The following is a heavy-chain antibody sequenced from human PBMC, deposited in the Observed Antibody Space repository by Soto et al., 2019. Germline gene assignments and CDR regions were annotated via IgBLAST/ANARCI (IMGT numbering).Heavy chain of an antibody. V-gene: IGHV1-18*01. CDR1: GYTFTSYG. J-gene: IGHJ3*02. CDR3: ARVGGLVVAEKGDAFDI. D-gene: IGHD2-15*01. Sequence: GASVKVSCKASGYTFTSYGISWVRQAPGQGLEWMGWISAYNGNTNYAQKLQGRVTMTTDTSTSTAYMELRSLRSDDTAVYYCARVGGLVVAEKGDAFDIWGQGTMVTVSS. CDR2: ISAYNGNT.